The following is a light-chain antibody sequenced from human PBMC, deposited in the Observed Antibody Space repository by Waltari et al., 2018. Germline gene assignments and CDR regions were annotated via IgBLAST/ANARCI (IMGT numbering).Light chain of an antibody. CDR2: WAS. Sequence: DVVMTQSPDFLAVSLGERATIHCKSSQSLFYSSNNKNYFAWYPQKPGQPPKLLIYWASTRESGVPDRFSGSGSWTDFTLTISSLQAEDVAIYFCQQYYITPLSFGGGTRVEIK. CDR3: QQYYITPLS. J-gene: IGKJ4*01. CDR1: QSLFYSSNNKNY. V-gene: IGKV4-1*01.